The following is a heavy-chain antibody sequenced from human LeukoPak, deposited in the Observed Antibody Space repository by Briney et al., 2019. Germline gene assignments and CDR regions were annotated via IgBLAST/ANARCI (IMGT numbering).Heavy chain of an antibody. CDR2: IYYSGST. V-gene: IGHV4-39*01. J-gene: IGHJ4*02. Sequence: NPSETLSLTCTVSGGSISSSSYYWGWIRQPPGKGLEWIGSIYYSGSTYYNPSLKSRVTISVDTSKNQFSLKLSSVTAADTAVYYCARQETGQWDYWGQGTLVTVSS. D-gene: IGHD3-9*01. CDR1: GGSISSSSYY. CDR3: ARQETGQWDY.